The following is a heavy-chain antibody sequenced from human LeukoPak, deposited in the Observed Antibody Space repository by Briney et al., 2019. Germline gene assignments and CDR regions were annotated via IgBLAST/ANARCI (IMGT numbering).Heavy chain of an antibody. CDR3: ARGVLGYYGSGHFDY. CDR1: GYTFTSYG. V-gene: IGHV1-3*01. CDR2: INAGNGNT. J-gene: IGHJ4*02. Sequence: ASVKVSCKASGYTFTSYGISWVRQAPGQRLEWMGWINAGNGNTKYSQKFQGRVTITRDTSASTAYMELSSLRSEDTAVYYCARGVLGYYGSGHFDYWGQGTLVTVSS. D-gene: IGHD3-10*01.